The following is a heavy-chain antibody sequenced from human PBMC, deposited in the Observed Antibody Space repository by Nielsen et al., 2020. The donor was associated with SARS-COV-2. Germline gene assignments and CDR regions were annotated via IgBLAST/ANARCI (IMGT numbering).Heavy chain of an antibody. D-gene: IGHD2-2*01. CDR3: ARGDLVVVPSPILGLGPFFYYFYLDV. V-gene: IGHV4-4*02. Sequence: SETLFLTCAVSGGSVSSNDWWTLVHQSPGKWVGWIGEVSHSGSNNYNPSLKSRVTLSMDKSKRPFSLRLTTVSAADTAVYFCARGDLVVVPSPILGLGPFFYYFYLDVWGKGTTVIVSS. CDR2: VSHSGSN. CDR1: GGSVSSNDW. J-gene: IGHJ6*03.